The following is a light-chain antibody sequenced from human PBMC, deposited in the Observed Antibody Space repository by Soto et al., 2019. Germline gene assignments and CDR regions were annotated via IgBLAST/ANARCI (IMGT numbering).Light chain of an antibody. CDR2: GSF. CDR1: QSVSNNY. J-gene: IGKJ2*01. CDR3: QQYGSSPPYT. Sequence: EVVLTQSPGTLSLSPGERATLSCRASQSVSNNYFAWYQQKPGQAPRLLLFGSFDRATGIPDRFSGSWSGTDFTLTISRLEPEDFAVYYCQQYGSSPPYTFGQGTKLEIK. V-gene: IGKV3-20*01.